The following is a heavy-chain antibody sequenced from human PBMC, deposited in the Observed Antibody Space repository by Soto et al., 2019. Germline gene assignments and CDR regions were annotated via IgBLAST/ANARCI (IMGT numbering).Heavy chain of an antibody. CDR2: IYYSGST. CDR1: GGSISSYY. Sequence: SETLSLTCTVSGGSISSYYWSWIRQPPGKGLEWIGYIYYSGSTNYNPSLKSRVTISVDTSKNQFSLKLSSVTAADTAVYYCARLPVLWFGGYYYYGMDVWGQGTTVTV. J-gene: IGHJ6*02. CDR3: ARLPVLWFGGYYYYGMDV. V-gene: IGHV4-59*01. D-gene: IGHD3-10*01.